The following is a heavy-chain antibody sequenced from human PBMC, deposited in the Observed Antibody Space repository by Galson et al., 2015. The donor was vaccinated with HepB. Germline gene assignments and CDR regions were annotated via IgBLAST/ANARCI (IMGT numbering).Heavy chain of an antibody. CDR3: TRGDY. Sequence: SLRLSCAASGFILSAYWMAWVRQAPGKGLEWVANIKQDGSEKHYVDSVKGRFTISRDNAKNSLYLQMNSQRGKDTAVYYCTRGDYSGQGTLVIVSS. CDR1: GFILSAYW. CDR2: IKQDGSEK. J-gene: IGHJ4*01. V-gene: IGHV3-7*03.